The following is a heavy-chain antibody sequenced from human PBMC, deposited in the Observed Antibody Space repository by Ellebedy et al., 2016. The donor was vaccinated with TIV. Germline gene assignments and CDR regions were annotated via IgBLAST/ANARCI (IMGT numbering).Heavy chain of an antibody. CDR2: IYYSGST. J-gene: IGHJ6*02. D-gene: IGHD3-10*01. V-gene: IGHV4-59*01. Sequence: MPSETLSLTCTVSGGSISSYYWSWIRQPPGKGLEWIGFIYYSGSTNYNPSLKSRVTISVDTSKNQFSLKLSSVTAADTAVYYCARDRRRGSGSYYKPYYYYGMDVWGQGTTVTVSS. CDR1: GGSISSYY. CDR3: ARDRRRGSGSYYKPYYYYGMDV.